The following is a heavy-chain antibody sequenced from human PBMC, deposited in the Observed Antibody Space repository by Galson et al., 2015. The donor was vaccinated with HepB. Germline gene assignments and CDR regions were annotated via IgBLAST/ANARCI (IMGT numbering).Heavy chain of an antibody. Sequence: SLRLSCAASGFAFDTHAMSWVRQAPERGLEWISGISGNGDSTFYADSVRGRFTVSRDNSNNMLYLQMNSLRAEDAGLYFCAKGYGLFDSWGQGILGTVSS. CDR2: ISGNGDST. D-gene: IGHD5-18*01. CDR1: GFAFDTHA. CDR3: AKGYGLFDS. J-gene: IGHJ5*01. V-gene: IGHV3-23*01.